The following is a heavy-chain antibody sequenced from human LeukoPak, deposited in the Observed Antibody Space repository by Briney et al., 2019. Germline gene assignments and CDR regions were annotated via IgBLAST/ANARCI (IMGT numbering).Heavy chain of an antibody. CDR2: MNPNSGNT. D-gene: IGHD6-13*01. CDR1: GYTFTSYG. Sequence: GASVKVSCKASGYTFTSYGISWVRQAPGQGLGWMGWMNPNSGNTGYAQKFQGRVNMTRNTSISTAYMELSSLRLEDTAVYYCARNGQQVRYFQHWGQGTLVTVSS. J-gene: IGHJ1*01. V-gene: IGHV1-8*02. CDR3: ARNGQQVRYFQH.